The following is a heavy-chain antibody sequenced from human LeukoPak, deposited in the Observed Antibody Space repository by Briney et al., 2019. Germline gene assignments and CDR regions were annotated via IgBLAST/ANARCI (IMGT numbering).Heavy chain of an antibody. V-gene: IGHV4-61*02. CDR2: VYTSGTA. J-gene: IGHJ6*03. CDR3: VRDTRYDMDV. Sequence: SETLSLTCTVSGASISSGNYYWSWIRQPAGKGLEWIGRVYTSGTATYNPSLKSRVTISVDTSRNQFSLRLNSVTAADTALYYCVRDTRYDMDVWGKGTTVTVSS. CDR1: GASISSGNYY.